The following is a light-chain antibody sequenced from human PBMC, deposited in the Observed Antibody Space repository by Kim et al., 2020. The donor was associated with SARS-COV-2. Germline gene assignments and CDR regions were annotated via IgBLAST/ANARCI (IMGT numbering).Light chain of an antibody. CDR1: SSDVGGYDY. CDR2: GVT. V-gene: IGLV2-14*03. CDR3: FSHTNTDTGV. Sequence: SALTQPASVSGSPGQSITISCSGTSSDVGGYDYVSWYQQHPDKAPKLIIYGVTKRPSGVSDRFSGSKSGNTASLTISGLQAEDEADYYCFSHTNTDTGVFGGGTQLTVL. J-gene: IGLJ3*02.